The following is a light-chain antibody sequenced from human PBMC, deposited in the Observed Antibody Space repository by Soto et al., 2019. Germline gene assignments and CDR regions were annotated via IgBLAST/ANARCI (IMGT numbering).Light chain of an antibody. CDR2: NNN. J-gene: IGLJ1*01. CDR3: AAWDDSLNGYV. CDR1: SSNIGSNI. V-gene: IGLV1-44*01. Sequence: QSLLTQPPSASWTPGQRVTISCSGSSSNIGSNIVNWYQHLPGTAPKLLIYNNNQRPSGVPDRFSGSKSGTSASLAISGLQSEDEADYYCAAWDDSLNGYVFGTGTKVTVL.